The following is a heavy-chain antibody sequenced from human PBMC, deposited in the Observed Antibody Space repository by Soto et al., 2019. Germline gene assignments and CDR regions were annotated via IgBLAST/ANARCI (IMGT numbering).Heavy chain of an antibody. CDR3: TRERYGDFGFDY. Sequence: QVQLVESGGGVVQPGRSLRLSCAASGFTFSSYAMHWVRQAPGKGLEWVAVISYDGSNKYYTDSVKGRFTNSRDNSKNTLYLQMNSLRAEDTAVYYCTRERYGDFGFDYWGQGTLVTVSS. V-gene: IGHV3-30-3*01. D-gene: IGHD4-17*01. CDR2: ISYDGSNK. J-gene: IGHJ4*02. CDR1: GFTFSSYA.